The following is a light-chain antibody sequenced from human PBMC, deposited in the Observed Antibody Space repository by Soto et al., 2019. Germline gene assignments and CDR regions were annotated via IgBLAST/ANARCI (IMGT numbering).Light chain of an antibody. CDR2: EVS. CDR3: SSYTV. Sequence: QSALTQPASVSGSPGQSITISCTGTSSDVGGYNYVSWYQQHPGKAPKLMIYEVSNRPSGVSNRFSGSKSGNTASLTISGLQAEEEADYYCSSYTVFGGGTQLTVL. J-gene: IGLJ2*01. V-gene: IGLV2-14*01. CDR1: SSDVGGYNY.